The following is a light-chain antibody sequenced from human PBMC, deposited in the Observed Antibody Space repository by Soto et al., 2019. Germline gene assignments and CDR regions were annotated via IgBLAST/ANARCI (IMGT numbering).Light chain of an antibody. CDR3: QQYGSSPLLVT. V-gene: IGKV3-20*01. CDR1: QSVSSSY. Sequence: EIVLTQSPGTLSLSPGERATLSCRASQSVSSSYLAWYQQKPGQAPRLLIYGASSRATGIPDRFSGSGSGTDFTLTISRLEPEDFAVYYCQQYGSSPLLVTFGLGTKLEIK. CDR2: GAS. J-gene: IGKJ2*01.